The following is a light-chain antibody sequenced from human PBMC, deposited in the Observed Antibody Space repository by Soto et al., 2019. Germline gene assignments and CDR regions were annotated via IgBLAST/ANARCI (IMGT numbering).Light chain of an antibody. V-gene: IGKV4-1*01. CDR3: QQYYNTFPT. J-gene: IGKJ1*01. Sequence: DIVMTQSPDSLAVSLGERDTINCKSSQSILYTPNNNNYLAWFQQKPGQPPRLLIYWASTRESGVPDRFSGSGSGTDFTLTISSLQAEDVAVYYCQQYYNTFPTFGQGTKVEIK. CDR1: QSILYTPNNNNY. CDR2: WAS.